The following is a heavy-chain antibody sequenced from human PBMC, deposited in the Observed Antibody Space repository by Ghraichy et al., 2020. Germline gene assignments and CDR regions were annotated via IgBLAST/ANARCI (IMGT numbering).Heavy chain of an antibody. J-gene: IGHJ6*03. Sequence: GGSLRLSCAASGFSFSTYSMNWVRQAPGKGLEWVSSISTSSSYIYYADSVKGRFTISRDNAKNSLYLQMNSLRAEDTAVYYCARDRWGTMIMDVWGKRTTVTVSS. CDR2: ISTSSSYI. V-gene: IGHV3-21*01. CDR1: GFSFSTYS. CDR3: ARDRWGTMIMDV. D-gene: IGHD3-22*01.